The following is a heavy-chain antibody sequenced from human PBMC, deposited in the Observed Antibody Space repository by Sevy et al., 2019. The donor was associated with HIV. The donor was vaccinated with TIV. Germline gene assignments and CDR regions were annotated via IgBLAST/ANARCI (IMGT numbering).Heavy chain of an antibody. CDR1: GFTFSSYA. CDR2: ISGSGGST. CDR3: AKGPTYYYDSSGYYYFDY. J-gene: IGHJ4*02. Sequence: GGSLRLSCAASGFTFSSYAMSWVRQAPGKGLEWVSAISGSGGSTYYADSVKGRFTISRDNSKNTLYLQMNSLRAEDTAVYYCAKGPTYYYDSSGYYYFDYWGQGTLVTVSS. V-gene: IGHV3-23*01. D-gene: IGHD3-22*01.